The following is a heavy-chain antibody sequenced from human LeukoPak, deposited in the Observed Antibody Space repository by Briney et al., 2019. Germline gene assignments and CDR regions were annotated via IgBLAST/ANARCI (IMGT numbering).Heavy chain of an antibody. CDR2: IIPIFGTA. J-gene: IGHJ6*02. Sequence: SVKVSCKASGGTFSSYAISWVRQAPGHGLGWMGGIIPIFGTANYAQKFQGRVTMTRNTSISTAYMELSSLRSEDTAVYYGARASRGWRTCYYYYGMDDWGQGTTVTVSS. V-gene: IGHV1-69*05. CDR1: GGTFSSYA. D-gene: IGHD6-19*01. CDR3: ARASRGWRTCYYYYGMDD.